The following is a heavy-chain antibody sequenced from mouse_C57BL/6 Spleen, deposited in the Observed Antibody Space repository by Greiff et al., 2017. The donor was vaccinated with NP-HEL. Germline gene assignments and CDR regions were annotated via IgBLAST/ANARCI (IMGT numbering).Heavy chain of an antibody. CDR3: ARGDYDKALDY. D-gene: IGHD2-4*01. Sequence: VQLQQPGAELVMPGASVKLSCKASGYTFTSYWMHWVKQRPGQGLEWIGELDPSDSYTNYNQKFKGKSTLTVDKSSSTAYMQLSSLTSEDSAVYYCARGDYDKALDYWGQGTTLTVSS. CDR2: LDPSDSYT. J-gene: IGHJ2*01. CDR1: GYTFTSYW. V-gene: IGHV1-69*01.